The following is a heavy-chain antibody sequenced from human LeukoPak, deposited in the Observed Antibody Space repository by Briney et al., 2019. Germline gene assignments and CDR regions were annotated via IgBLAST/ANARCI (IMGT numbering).Heavy chain of an antibody. CDR2: ISAFDNTI. CDR1: GFNFSTYE. Sequence: QSGGSLRLSCAASGFNFSTYEMNWVRQAPGKGLEWISYISAFDNTIYYADSVMGRFTVSSDNAKNSVYLQLNSLGAEDTAVYYCARGSEYDVLTGYFPFDSWGQGTLVTVSS. D-gene: IGHD3-9*01. V-gene: IGHV3-48*03. CDR3: ARGSEYDVLTGYFPFDS. J-gene: IGHJ4*02.